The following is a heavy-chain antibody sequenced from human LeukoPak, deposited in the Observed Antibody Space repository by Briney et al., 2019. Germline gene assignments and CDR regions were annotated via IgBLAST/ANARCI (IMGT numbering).Heavy chain of an antibody. V-gene: IGHV4-39*01. CDR2: IYYSGST. J-gene: IGHJ6*02. Sequence: SETLSLTCTVSGGSISSSSYYWGWIRQPPGKGLEWIGSIYYSGSTYYNPSLKSRVTISVDTSKNQFSLKLSSVTAADTAVYYCARLDSSGSYAMDVWGQGTTVTVSS. D-gene: IGHD3-22*01. CDR1: GGSISSSSYY. CDR3: ARLDSSGSYAMDV.